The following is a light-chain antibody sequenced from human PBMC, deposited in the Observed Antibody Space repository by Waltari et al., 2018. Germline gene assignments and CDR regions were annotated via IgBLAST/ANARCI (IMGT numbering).Light chain of an antibody. CDR2: DIK. CDR1: RSDVGANTF. Sequence: QSALTQPRSVSGSPGQSVTIPCTGTRSDVGANTFISWYQPHPDKAPKLIIYDIKKRPSGVPDRFSGSKSGNTASLTISGLQAEDEADYYCCSCVGRNIYWVFGGGTKLTVL. V-gene: IGLV2-11*01. J-gene: IGLJ3*02. CDR3: CSCVGRNIYWV.